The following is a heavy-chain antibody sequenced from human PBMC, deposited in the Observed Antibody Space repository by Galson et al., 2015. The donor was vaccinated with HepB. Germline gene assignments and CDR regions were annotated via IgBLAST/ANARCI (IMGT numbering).Heavy chain of an antibody. D-gene: IGHD4-17*01. CDR2: ISSNGGST. CDR3: AKWAGNDDYVRTPLDY. Sequence: SLRLSCAASGFTFTNYAMHWVRQAPGKGLEYVSAISSNGGSTYYANSVKGRFTISRDNSKNTLYLLMGSLRTEDMAVYYCAKWAGNDDYVRTPLDYWGQGTLVTVSS. V-gene: IGHV3-64*01. J-gene: IGHJ4*02. CDR1: GFTFTNYA.